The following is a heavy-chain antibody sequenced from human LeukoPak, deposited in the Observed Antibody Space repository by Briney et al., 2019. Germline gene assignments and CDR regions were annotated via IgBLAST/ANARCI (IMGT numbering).Heavy chain of an antibody. J-gene: IGHJ4*02. D-gene: IGHD3-22*01. CDR1: GFTFSSYA. Sequence: GGSLRLSCAASGFTFSSYAMHRVRQAPGKGLEYVSAISSNGGSTYYANSVKGRFTISRDNSKNTLYLQMGSLRAEDMAVYYCARDPRIAYYYDSSGYYDYWGQGTLVTVSS. V-gene: IGHV3-64*01. CDR3: ARDPRIAYYYDSSGYYDY. CDR2: ISSNGGST.